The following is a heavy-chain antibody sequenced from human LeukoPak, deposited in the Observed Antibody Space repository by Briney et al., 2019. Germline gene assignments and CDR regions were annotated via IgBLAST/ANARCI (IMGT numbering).Heavy chain of an antibody. CDR1: GYTFTSYG. J-gene: IGHJ3*02. V-gene: IGHV1-18*01. Sequence: ASVKVSCKASGYTFTSYGISWVRQAPGQGLEWMGWISAYNGNTNYAQKFQGRVTMTRDTSISTAYMELSRLRSDDTAVYYCARLILYCSGGSCYSGRENAFDIWGQGTMVTVSS. CDR3: ARLILYCSGGSCYSGRENAFDI. CDR2: ISAYNGNT. D-gene: IGHD2-15*01.